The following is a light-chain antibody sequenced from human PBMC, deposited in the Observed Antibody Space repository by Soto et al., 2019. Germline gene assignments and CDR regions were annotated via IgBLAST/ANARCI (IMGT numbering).Light chain of an antibody. CDR2: GAS. CDR3: QQYNNWPPLT. Sequence: EIVLTQSPGTLSLSPGERATLSCRASQSVSSSLAWYQQTPGRAPRLLIYGASNRATDIPTRFSGSGSGTEFTLTISGLQSEDFAVYYCQQYNNWPPLTFGGGTKVEIK. V-gene: IGKV3-15*01. CDR1: QSVSSS. J-gene: IGKJ4*01.